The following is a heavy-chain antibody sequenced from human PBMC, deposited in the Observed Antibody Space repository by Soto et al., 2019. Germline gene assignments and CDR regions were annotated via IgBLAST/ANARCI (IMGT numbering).Heavy chain of an antibody. CDR3: ASTFAGDYARYYCDY. J-gene: IGHJ4*02. CDR2: IIPIFGTA. Sequence: QVQLVQSGAEVKKPGSSVKVSCKASGGTFSNYAISWVRQAPGQGLEWMGGIIPIFGTANYTQKFQGRVTITADEPTSTASMQLTSLRSEDTAVYSCASTFAGDYARYYCDYWGQGTLVAVSS. V-gene: IGHV1-69*12. CDR1: GGTFSNYA. D-gene: IGHD3-16*01.